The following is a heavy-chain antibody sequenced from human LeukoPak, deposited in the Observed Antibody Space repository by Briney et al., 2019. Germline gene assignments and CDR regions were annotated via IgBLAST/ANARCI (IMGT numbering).Heavy chain of an antibody. CDR1: VFTFSSYW. Sequence: GGSLRLSCAASVFTFSSYWMHWVRQAPGKGLVWVSRINSDGSSTSYADSVKGRFTISRDNAKNTLYLQMNSLRAEDTAVYYCARDSDYYDSSGYYRGYPYYWGQGTLVTVSS. D-gene: IGHD3-22*01. CDR2: INSDGSST. CDR3: ARDSDYYDSSGYYRGYPYY. V-gene: IGHV3-74*01. J-gene: IGHJ4*02.